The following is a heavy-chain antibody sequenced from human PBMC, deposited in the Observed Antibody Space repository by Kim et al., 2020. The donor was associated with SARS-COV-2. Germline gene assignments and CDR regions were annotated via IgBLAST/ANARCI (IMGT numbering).Heavy chain of an antibody. D-gene: IGHD3-22*01. CDR1: GYTFTNYF. J-gene: IGHJ6*02. V-gene: IGHV1-46*01. Sequence: ASVKVSCKASGYTFTNYFIHWVRQAPGQGLQWMGIINPSGGDTTYAQKFQGRVTMTRDTSTSTVYMELSSLRSEDTAVYYCARAPPYDSSGYYLKYNYYYGMDAWGQGTTVTVSS. CDR2: INPSGGDT. CDR3: ARAPPYDSSGYYLKYNYYYGMDA.